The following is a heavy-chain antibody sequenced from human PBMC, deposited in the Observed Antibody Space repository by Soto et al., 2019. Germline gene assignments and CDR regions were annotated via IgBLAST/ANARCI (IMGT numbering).Heavy chain of an antibody. CDR3: ARIRMLGIGVWGSYRQHYFDH. V-gene: IGHV4-34*01. J-gene: IGHJ4*02. CDR1: GGSFSGYS. D-gene: IGHD3-16*02. Sequence: TESLSLTFAVYGGSFSGYSWTWTRQPPEQGLEWMGEINHSGSTKSCPSLESRVTRALDTSKNHFALKLSSVTAADTAVYYCARIRMLGIGVWGSYRQHYFDHWGQGTLVTVSS. CDR2: INHSGST.